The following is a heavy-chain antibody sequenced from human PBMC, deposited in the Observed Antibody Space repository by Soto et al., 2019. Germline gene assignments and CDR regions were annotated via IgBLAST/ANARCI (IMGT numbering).Heavy chain of an antibody. CDR2: IIPTFDTA. J-gene: IGHJ4*02. Sequence: SVKVSCKASGGTFSSYAISWVRQAPGQGLEWMGGIIPTFDTANYAQKFQGRVTITADESTSTAYMELSSLRSEDTAVYYCARVDSSGYYGVDYWGQGTLVTVSS. V-gene: IGHV1-69*13. D-gene: IGHD3-22*01. CDR1: GGTFSSYA. CDR3: ARVDSSGYYGVDY.